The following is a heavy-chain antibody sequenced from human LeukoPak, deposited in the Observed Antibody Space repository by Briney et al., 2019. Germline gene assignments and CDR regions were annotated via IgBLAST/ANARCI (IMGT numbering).Heavy chain of an antibody. V-gene: IGHV3-21*01. Sequence: PGGSLRLSCAASGFTFSSYSMNWVRQAPGKGLEWVSSISSSSSYIYYADSVKGRFTISRDNAKNSLYLQMNSLRAEDTAVYYCARDRGEGIVGATDYWGQGTLVTVSS. J-gene: IGHJ4*02. D-gene: IGHD1-26*01. CDR2: ISSSSSYI. CDR1: GFTFSSYS. CDR3: ARDRGEGIVGATDY.